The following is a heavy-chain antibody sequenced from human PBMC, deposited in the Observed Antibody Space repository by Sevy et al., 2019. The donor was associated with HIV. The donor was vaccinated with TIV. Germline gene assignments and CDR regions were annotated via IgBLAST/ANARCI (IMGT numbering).Heavy chain of an antibody. D-gene: IGHD3-22*01. CDR2: ISYDGSNK. CDR3: AKADSSGYYYLDY. CDR1: GFTFSSYG. Sequence: GGSLRLSCAASGFTFSSYGMHWVRQAPGKGLEWVVGISYDGSNKYYADSVKGRFTISRDNSKNTLYLQMNSLRAEDTAVYYCAKADSSGYYYLDYWGQGTLVTVSS. V-gene: IGHV3-30*18. J-gene: IGHJ4*02.